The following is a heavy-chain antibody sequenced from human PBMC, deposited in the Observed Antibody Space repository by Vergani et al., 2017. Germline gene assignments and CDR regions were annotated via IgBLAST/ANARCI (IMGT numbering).Heavy chain of an antibody. CDR1: GSTFIMHA. D-gene: IGHD6-19*01. Sequence: EVQLLESGGDLVQPGGSLRLSCAASGSTFIMHAMSWVRQAPGKGLEWVSTLSASDRRTHYADSVKGRFTISRDNSKNTLFLHMNSLRPEDTAVYYCAKVGRSEVAGTFGAFDIWGQGTMVTVSS. V-gene: IGHV3-23*01. CDR3: AKVGRSEVAGTFGAFDI. J-gene: IGHJ3*02. CDR2: LSASDRRT.